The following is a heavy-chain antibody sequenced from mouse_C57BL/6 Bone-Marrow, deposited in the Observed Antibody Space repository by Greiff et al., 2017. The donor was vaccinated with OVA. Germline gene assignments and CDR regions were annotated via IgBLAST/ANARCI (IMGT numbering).Heavy chain of an antibody. CDR1: GYTFTSYW. CDR2: IDPSDSYT. D-gene: IGHD3-1*01. V-gene: IGHV1-59*01. CDR3: ARSGYFDY. Sequence: QVQLKQPGAELVRPGTSVKLSCKASGYTFTSYWMHWVKQRPGQGLEWIGVIDPSDSYTNYNQKFKGKATLTVDTSSSTAYMQLSSLTSEDSAVYYCARSGYFDYWGRGTTITVTS. J-gene: IGHJ2*01.